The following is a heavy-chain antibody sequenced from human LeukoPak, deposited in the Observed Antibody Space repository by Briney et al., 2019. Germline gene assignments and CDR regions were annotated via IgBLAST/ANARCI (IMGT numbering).Heavy chain of an antibody. CDR1: GFTFSSYA. D-gene: IGHD1-1*01. J-gene: IGHJ4*02. CDR2: ISYDGSNK. CDR3: AKPYRTYYFDY. Sequence: PGGSLRLSCAASGFTFSSYAMHWVRQAPGKGLEWVAVISYDGSNKYYADSVKGRFTISRDNSKNTLYLQMNSLRAEDTAVYYCAKPYRTYYFDYWGQGTLVTVSS. V-gene: IGHV3-30-3*02.